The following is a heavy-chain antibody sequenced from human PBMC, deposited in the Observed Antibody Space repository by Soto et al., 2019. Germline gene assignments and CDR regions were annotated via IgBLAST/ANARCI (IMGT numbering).Heavy chain of an antibody. CDR1: GGSISSSY. CDR3: ARADYGYDY. Sequence: QVQLQESGPGLVKPSETLSLTCTVSGGSISSSYWSWIRQPPGKGLEWIGYIYYSGSTNYNPSLKSRVTISVDTSKNQFSLKLSSVTAADTAVYYCARADYGYDYWGQGILVTVSS. V-gene: IGHV4-59*01. D-gene: IGHD5-18*01. CDR2: IYYSGST. J-gene: IGHJ4*02.